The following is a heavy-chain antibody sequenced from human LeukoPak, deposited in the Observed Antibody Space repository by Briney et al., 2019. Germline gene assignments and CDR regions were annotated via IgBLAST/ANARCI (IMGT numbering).Heavy chain of an antibody. V-gene: IGHV3-23*01. CDR2: ISAGGGST. CDR1: GFTFSNYD. D-gene: IGHD3-10*01. Sequence: GGSLRLSCAASGFTFSNYDMSWVRQTPGKGLEWVSTISAGGGSTYYADSVTGRFTISRDNSKNTLYLQMNSLRAEDTAVYYCAKHTYYYGSGTHLDYWGQGTLVTVSS. CDR3: AKHTYYYGSGTHLDY. J-gene: IGHJ4*02.